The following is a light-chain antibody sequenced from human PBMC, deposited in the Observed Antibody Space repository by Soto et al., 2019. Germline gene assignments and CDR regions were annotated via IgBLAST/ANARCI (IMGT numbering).Light chain of an antibody. Sequence: DIQMTQSHSTLSASVGDRVTITCRASQDIGTWLAWYQQKPEKAPKVLIYRASHLESGVPSRFSASGSGTEFSLTINSLQADDFATYYCQQYHIYSWTFGQGTRLEIK. J-gene: IGKJ5*01. CDR2: RAS. CDR1: QDIGTW. V-gene: IGKV1-5*03. CDR3: QQYHIYSWT.